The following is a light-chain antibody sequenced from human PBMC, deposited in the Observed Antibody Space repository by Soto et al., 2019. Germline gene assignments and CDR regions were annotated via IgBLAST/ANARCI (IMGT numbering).Light chain of an antibody. CDR3: AAWDDSLRVV. Sequence: SVLTQPPSASGTPGQRVTISCSGSSSNIGSNTVNWYQQLPGTAPKLLIYSNNQRPSGVPDRFSGSKSGTSASLAISGLQSEDEADYYCAAWDDSLRVVFGGGTKLTVL. CDR2: SNN. CDR1: SSNIGSNT. J-gene: IGLJ2*01. V-gene: IGLV1-44*01.